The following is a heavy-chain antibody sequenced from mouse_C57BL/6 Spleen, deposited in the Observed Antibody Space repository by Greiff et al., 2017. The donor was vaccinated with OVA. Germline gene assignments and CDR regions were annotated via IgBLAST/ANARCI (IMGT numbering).Heavy chain of an antibody. J-gene: IGHJ2*01. V-gene: IGHV1-39*01. D-gene: IGHD1-1*01. CDR1: GYSFTDYN. CDR3: ARSGYYGSSYYFDY. Sequence: EVKLMESGPELVKPGASVKISCKASGYSFTDYNMNWVKQSNGKSLEWIGVINPNYGTTSYNQKFKGKATLTVDQSSSTAYMQLNSLTSEDSAVYYCARSGYYGSSYYFDYWGQGTTLTVSS. CDR2: INPNYGTT.